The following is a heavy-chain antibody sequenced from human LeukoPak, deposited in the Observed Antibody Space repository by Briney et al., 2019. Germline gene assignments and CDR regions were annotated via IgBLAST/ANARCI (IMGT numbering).Heavy chain of an antibody. J-gene: IGHJ6*03. Sequence: PSETLSLTCTVSGGSISSYYWSWIRQPPGKGLEWIGYIYYSGSTNYNPSLKSRVTISVDTSKNQFSLKLSSVTAADTAVYYSAVCLDSSSVSVYYYMDVWGKGTTVTVSS. CDR2: IYYSGST. D-gene: IGHD6-13*01. V-gene: IGHV4-59*01. CDR3: AVCLDSSSVSVYYYMDV. CDR1: GGSISSYY.